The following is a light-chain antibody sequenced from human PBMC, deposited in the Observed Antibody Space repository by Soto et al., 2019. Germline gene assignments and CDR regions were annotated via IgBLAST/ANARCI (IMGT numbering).Light chain of an antibody. V-gene: IGKV3-20*01. CDR3: QHYGGSPIT. Sequence: EMVLMQSPDTLSVSPGERSTLSCMAIQTVSSNFLEWYQQRPGQAPKLLIFGASSRDTGIPERFSGSGSGTDFTLTISRLEPEDFAMYYCQHYGGSPITFGQGTRLEIK. CDR2: GAS. CDR1: QTVSSNF. J-gene: IGKJ5*01.